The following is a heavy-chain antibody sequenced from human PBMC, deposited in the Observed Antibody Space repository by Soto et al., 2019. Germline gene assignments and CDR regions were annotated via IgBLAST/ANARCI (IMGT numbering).Heavy chain of an antibody. D-gene: IGHD6-13*01. CDR2: IDPSDSYT. J-gene: IGHJ5*02. CDR1: GYSVTSYW. V-gene: IGHV5-10-1*01. CDR3: ARLQAAAGKGWFDP. Sequence: LKSSGKGSGYSVTSYWISWERQMPGKGLEWMGRIDPSDSYTNYSPSFQGHVTISADKSISTAYLQWSSLKASDTAMYYCARLQAAAGKGWFDPWGQGTLVTVSS.